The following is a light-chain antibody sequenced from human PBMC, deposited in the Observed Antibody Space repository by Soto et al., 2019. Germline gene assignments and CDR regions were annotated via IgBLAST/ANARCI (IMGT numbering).Light chain of an antibody. CDR1: QSVNSH. J-gene: IGKJ1*01. Sequence: PGERGTPSCRASQSVNSHLAWFQQKPGQAPRLLIFDASNRATGIPARFSGSGSGTGFTLTISSLEPEDFAIYYCQQRSNWPPTFGQGTKLDIK. CDR2: DAS. V-gene: IGKV3-11*01. CDR3: QQRSNWPPT.